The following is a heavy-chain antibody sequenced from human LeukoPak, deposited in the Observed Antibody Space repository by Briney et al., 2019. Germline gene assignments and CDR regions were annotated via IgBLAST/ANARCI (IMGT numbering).Heavy chain of an antibody. CDR1: GFTFSVYA. J-gene: IGHJ4*02. CDR3: ARDSYDFWSGHGGVDY. Sequence: PGGSLRLSCAASGFTFSVYAMSWVRQAPGKGLEWVSSISGSSSYIYYADSAKGRFTISRDNAKDSLYLQMNSLRAEDTAVYYCARDSYDFWSGHGGVDYWGQGTLVTVSS. V-gene: IGHV3-21*01. CDR2: ISGSSSYI. D-gene: IGHD3-3*01.